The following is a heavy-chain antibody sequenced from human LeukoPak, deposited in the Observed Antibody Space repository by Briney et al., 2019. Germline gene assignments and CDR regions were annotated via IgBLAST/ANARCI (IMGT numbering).Heavy chain of an antibody. Sequence: GGSLRLSCAASGFTFSSYWMSWVRQAPGKGLEWVSSISSSSSYIYYADSVKGRFTISRDNAKNSLYLQMNSLRAEDTALYYCARVSSTVTTDYWGQGTLVTVSS. CDR1: GFTFSSYW. V-gene: IGHV3-21*04. D-gene: IGHD4-17*01. CDR2: ISSSSSYI. J-gene: IGHJ4*02. CDR3: ARVSSTVTTDY.